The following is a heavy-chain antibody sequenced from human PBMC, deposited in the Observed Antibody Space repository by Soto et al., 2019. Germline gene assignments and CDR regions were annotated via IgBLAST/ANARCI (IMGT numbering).Heavy chain of an antibody. CDR2: IYYSGST. CDR3: AIDRLTEQQLGGYYYYGMDV. CDR1: GASISNYY. J-gene: IGHJ6*02. D-gene: IGHD6-13*01. V-gene: IGHV4-59*01. Sequence: WETLSLTCTVSGASISNYYWSWIRQPPGKGLEWIGYIYYSGSTTYNPSLKSRVTISVDTSKNQFSLKLTSVTAADTAVYYCAIDRLTEQQLGGYYYYGMDVWGQGTTVTVSS.